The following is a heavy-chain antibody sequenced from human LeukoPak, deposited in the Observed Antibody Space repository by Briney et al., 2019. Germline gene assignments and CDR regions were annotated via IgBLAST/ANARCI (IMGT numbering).Heavy chain of an antibody. CDR2: IYYSGST. V-gene: IGHV4-39*07. J-gene: IGHJ4*02. CDR1: GGSISSSSYY. Sequence: PSETLSLTCTVSGGSISSSSYYWGWIRQPPGKGLEWIGSIYYSGSTYYNPSLKSRVTISVDTSKNQFSLKLSSVTAADTAVYYCARWIQLWTRVSGYYFDYWGQGTLVTVSS. D-gene: IGHD5-18*01. CDR3: ARWIQLWTRVSGYYFDY.